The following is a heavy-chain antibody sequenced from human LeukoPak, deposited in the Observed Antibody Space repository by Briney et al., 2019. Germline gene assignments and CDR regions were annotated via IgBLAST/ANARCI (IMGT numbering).Heavy chain of an antibody. J-gene: IGHJ6*03. V-gene: IGHV3-53*01. Sequence: GESLRLSCAASGLAVSSNYMTWVRQPPRKGLGWDSFIYSDDDKRHADSVKVRFTMSRDNSQNMVYLQRSSLRVEDTAVYYCARAHQVWEFKEYYYYYYMDVWGEGGTVTVSS. D-gene: IGHD5-18*01. CDR3: ARAHQVWEFKEYYYYYYMDV. CDR1: GLAVSSNY. CDR2: IYSDDDK.